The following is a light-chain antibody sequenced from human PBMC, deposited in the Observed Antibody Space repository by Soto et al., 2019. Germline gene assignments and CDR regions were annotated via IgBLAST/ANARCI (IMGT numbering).Light chain of an antibody. V-gene: IGKV3-20*01. Sequence: EIVITQSPATLSVSPGEGATLSCRASQGICNTLAWYQQKPGQAPRLLIYGASGRATGIPDRFSGSGSGTDFTLTISRLEPEDFAVYYCQQYGSSPTTFGHGTKVDIK. CDR2: GAS. CDR3: QQYGSSPTT. J-gene: IGKJ1*01. CDR1: QGICNT.